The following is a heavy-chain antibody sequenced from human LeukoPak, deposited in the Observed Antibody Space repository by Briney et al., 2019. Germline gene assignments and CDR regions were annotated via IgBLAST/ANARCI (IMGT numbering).Heavy chain of an antibody. D-gene: IGHD3-22*01. CDR2: IKQDGSGK. J-gene: IGHJ3*02. Sequence: PGGSLRLSCAASGSTFSSYWMSWVRQAPGKGLEWVANIKQDGSGKFYVDSVKGRFTISRDNAKNSLYLQMRSLRVEDTAAYYCARDTNFYYDSSGYYEKGAFDIWGQGTTVTVSS. V-gene: IGHV3-7*01. CDR1: GSTFSSYW. CDR3: ARDTNFYYDSSGYYEKGAFDI.